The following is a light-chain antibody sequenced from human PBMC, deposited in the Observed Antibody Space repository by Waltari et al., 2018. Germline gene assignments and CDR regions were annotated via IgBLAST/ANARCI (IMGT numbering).Light chain of an antibody. CDR1: EGISTY. V-gene: IGKV1-9*01. Sequence: IQLTQSPSSLSASVGDTVTITCRAREGISTYLAWYQQQPGKAPKLLIYGASTLQSGVPSRFSGSGSGTDFTLTISSLQPGDFATYYCQQLDKYPLTFGGGTKVEIK. CDR3: QQLDKYPLT. CDR2: GAS. J-gene: IGKJ4*01.